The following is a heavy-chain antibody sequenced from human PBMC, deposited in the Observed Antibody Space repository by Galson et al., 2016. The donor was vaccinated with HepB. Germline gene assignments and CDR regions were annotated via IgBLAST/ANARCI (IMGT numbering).Heavy chain of an antibody. J-gene: IGHJ4*02. CDR3: ARDRDAALDY. CDR2: ISAYSGNT. V-gene: IGHV1-18*01. CDR1: GYTFTDNG. D-gene: IGHD6-13*01. Sequence: SVKVSCKASGYTFTDNGVSWVRQAPGQGLEWMAWISAYSGNTNYAQKFQGRATLTKDTSASTVYMELRSLRSYDTAVYYWARDRDAALDYWGQGALVTVSS.